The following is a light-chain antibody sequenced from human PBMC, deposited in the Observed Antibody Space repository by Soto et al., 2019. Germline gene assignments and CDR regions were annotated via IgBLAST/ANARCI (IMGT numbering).Light chain of an antibody. CDR2: DAS. J-gene: IGKJ4*01. CDR1: QSVSTY. V-gene: IGKV3-11*01. CDR3: QQRSDWPRST. Sequence: EVVLTQSPATLSLSQGERAILSCRASQSVSTYLAWYQQKPGQAPRLLIYDASNRATGIPARFSGSGSGTDFTLTISSLEPEDYAVYYCQQRSDWPRSTFGGGTKVEIK.